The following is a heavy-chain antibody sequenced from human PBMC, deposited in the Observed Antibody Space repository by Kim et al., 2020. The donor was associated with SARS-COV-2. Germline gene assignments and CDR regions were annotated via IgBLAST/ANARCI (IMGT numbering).Heavy chain of an antibody. V-gene: IGHV4-39*01. CDR3: ARTSSEGFDP. J-gene: IGHJ5*02. Sequence: STYYNPSLKSRVTISVDTSKNQFSLKLSSVTAADTAVYYCARTSSEGFDPWGQGTLVTVSS. CDR2: ST.